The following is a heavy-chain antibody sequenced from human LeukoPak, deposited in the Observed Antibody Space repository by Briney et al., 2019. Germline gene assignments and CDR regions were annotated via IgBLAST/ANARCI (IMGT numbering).Heavy chain of an antibody. J-gene: IGHJ4*02. CDR1: GGSFSGYY. V-gene: IGHV4-34*01. CDR2: INHSGST. CDR3: ARDGSSSWFWIFDY. D-gene: IGHD6-13*01. Sequence: PSETLSLTCAVYGGSFSGYYWSWIRQPPGKGLEWIGEINHSGSTNYNPSLKSRVTISVDTSKNQFSLKLSSVTAADTAVYYCARDGSSSWFWIFDYWGQGTLVTVSS.